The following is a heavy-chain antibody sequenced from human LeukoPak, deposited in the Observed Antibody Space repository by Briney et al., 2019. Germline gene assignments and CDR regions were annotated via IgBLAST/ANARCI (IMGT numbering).Heavy chain of an antibody. CDR1: GFTLSSYA. J-gene: IGHJ4*02. V-gene: IGHV3-23*01. Sequence: GGSLRLSCAASGFTLSSYAISWVRQAPGKGLEWVSTISGNGDYIYYADSVKGRFTISRDNSKNTLYLQMNSLRAEDTAIYYCAKYGLTSRSYFDYWGRGTLVTVSS. CDR2: ISGNGDYI. D-gene: IGHD3-9*01. CDR3: AKYGLTSRSYFDY.